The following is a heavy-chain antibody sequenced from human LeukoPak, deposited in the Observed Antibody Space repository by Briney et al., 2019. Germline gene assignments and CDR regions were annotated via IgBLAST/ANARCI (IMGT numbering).Heavy chain of an antibody. V-gene: IGHV3-11*01. CDR1: GFTFSDYY. CDR2: ISTSGAI. CDR3: AKDIVAAGLFFDY. Sequence: GGSLRLSCAASGFTFSDYYMGWIRQAPGKGLEWVSYISTSGAIYYADSVKGRFTISRDNAKNSLYLQMNSLRVEDTAVYYCAKDIVAAGLFFDYWGQGTLVTVSS. J-gene: IGHJ4*02. D-gene: IGHD6-13*01.